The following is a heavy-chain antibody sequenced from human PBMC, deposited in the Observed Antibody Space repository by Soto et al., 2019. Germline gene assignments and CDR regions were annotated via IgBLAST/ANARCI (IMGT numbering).Heavy chain of an antibody. CDR3: AVAAAGTRFFDY. V-gene: IGHV4-31*03. CDR1: GGSISSGGYY. CDR2: SYYSGST. D-gene: IGHD6-13*01. J-gene: IGHJ4*02. Sequence: QVQLQESSPGLVKPSQTLALTCTVSGGSISSGGYYWSWIRQHPGKGLEWIGYSYYSGSTYYNPSLKSRVTISVDTSKNQFSLKLSSVTSADTAVYYCAVAAAGTRFFDYWGQGTLVTVSS.